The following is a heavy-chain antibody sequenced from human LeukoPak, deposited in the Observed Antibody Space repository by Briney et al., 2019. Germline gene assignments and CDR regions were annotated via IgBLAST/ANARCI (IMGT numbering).Heavy chain of an antibody. CDR2: IYYSGST. V-gene: IGHV4-39*01. D-gene: IGHD6-13*01. CDR1: GDSISSSSYY. CDR3: ARTPPPQLVLGIDY. J-gene: IGHJ4*02. Sequence: ETLSLTCTVSGDSISSSSYYWGWIRQPPGKGLEWIGSIYYSGSTYYNPSLKSRVTISVDTSKNQFSLKLSSVTAADTAVYYCARTPPPQLVLGIDYWGQGTLVTVSS.